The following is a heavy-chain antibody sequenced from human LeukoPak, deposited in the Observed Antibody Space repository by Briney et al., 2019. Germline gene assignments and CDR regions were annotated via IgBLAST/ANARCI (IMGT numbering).Heavy chain of an antibody. CDR3: ARHESSHDAFDI. Sequence: SETLSLTCTVSGASINGYYWSWIRQPPGKRLEWIGYIHYSGSTQYNPSLNSRLTITLHTSKNQFSLNLSSVTAADTAVYYCARHESSHDAFDIWGQGTMVTVSS. CDR1: GASINGYY. CDR2: IHYSGST. V-gene: IGHV4-59*08. D-gene: IGHD6-19*01. J-gene: IGHJ3*02.